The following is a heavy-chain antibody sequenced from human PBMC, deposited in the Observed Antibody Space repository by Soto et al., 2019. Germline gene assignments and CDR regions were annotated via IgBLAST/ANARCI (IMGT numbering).Heavy chain of an antibody. Sequence: QVQLVQSGGGVVQPGRTLRLSCAAAGFSLTAFGMQWVRQPPGKGLQWVARLTHDGGSAFYADSVKGRVTVSRYTSKNTRYLQMNSMSPEGTAIYYCASIADYWGQGTLVTVSS. CDR3: ASIADY. CDR1: GFSLTAFG. CDR2: LTHDGGSA. D-gene: IGHD2-21*01. V-gene: IGHV3-30*05. J-gene: IGHJ4*02.